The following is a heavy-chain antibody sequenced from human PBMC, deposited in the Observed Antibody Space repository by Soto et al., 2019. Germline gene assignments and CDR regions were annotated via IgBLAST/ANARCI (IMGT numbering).Heavy chain of an antibody. CDR1: GGSISSSNW. CDR2: IYHSGST. D-gene: IGHD6-13*01. Sequence: QVQLQESGPGLVKPSGTLSLTCAVSGGSISSSNWWSWVRQPPGKGLEWIGEIYHSGSTIYNPSLKSRVTTSVDKATNQFPLQLSSVTAADTAVYYCASPGIAAAGPRYGVDPWGQGTLVTVSS. CDR3: ASPGIAAAGPRYGVDP. V-gene: IGHV4-4*02. J-gene: IGHJ5*02.